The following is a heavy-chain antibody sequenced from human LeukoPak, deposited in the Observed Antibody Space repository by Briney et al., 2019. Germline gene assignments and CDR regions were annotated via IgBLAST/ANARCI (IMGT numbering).Heavy chain of an antibody. V-gene: IGHV3-11*06. CDR2: ISSSSSYT. CDR3: ARGDYDILTGYYTPPPFYYYYYGMDV. D-gene: IGHD3-9*01. J-gene: IGHJ6*04. Sequence: PGGSLRLSCAASGFTFSDYYMSWIRQAPGKGLEWVSYISSSSSYTNYADSVKGRFTISRDNAKNSLYLQMNSLRAEDTAVYYCARGDYDILTGYYTPPPFYYYYYGMDVWGKGTTVTVSS. CDR1: GFTFSDYY.